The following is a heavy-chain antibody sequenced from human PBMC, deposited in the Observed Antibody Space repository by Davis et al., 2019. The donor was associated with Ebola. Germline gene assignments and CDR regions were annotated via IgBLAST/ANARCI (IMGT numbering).Heavy chain of an antibody. V-gene: IGHV1-18*01. D-gene: IGHD3-10*01. CDR2: ITAYNGYT. J-gene: IGHJ5*02. CDR3: ARKGSPRENWFDP. CDR1: GYTFTSYG. Sequence: ASVKVSCKASGYTFTSYGISWVRQAPGQGLEWMGWITAYNGYTNYEQRFQGRLTMTTDPYTSTAYMELKSLTPDDTAVYYCARKGSPRENWFDPWGQGTLVTVSS.